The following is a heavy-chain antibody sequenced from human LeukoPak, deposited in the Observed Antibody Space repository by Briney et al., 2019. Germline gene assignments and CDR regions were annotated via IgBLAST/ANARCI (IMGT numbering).Heavy chain of an antibody. V-gene: IGHV3-48*02. D-gene: IGHD3-3*01. Sequence: GGSLRLPCAASGFTFSSYSMNWVRQAPGKGLEWVSYISSSSSTIYYADSVKGRFTISRDNAKNSLYLQMNSLRDEDTAVYYCARATAYDFGSGYYRSPNYYYYMDVWGKGTTVTVSS. CDR3: ARATAYDFGSGYYRSPNYYYYMDV. CDR2: ISSSSSTI. J-gene: IGHJ6*03. CDR1: GFTFSSYS.